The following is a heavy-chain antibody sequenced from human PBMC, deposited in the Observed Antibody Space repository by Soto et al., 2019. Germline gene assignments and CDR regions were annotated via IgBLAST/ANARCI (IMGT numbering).Heavy chain of an antibody. CDR2: IYHSGST. CDR3: ARTGGMVYAIPSWFDP. D-gene: IGHD2-8*01. CDR1: GGSISSGGYS. J-gene: IGHJ5*02. Sequence: KSSETLSLTCAVSGGSISSGGYSWSWIRQPPGKGLEWIGYIYHSGSTYYNPSLKSRVTISVDRSKNQFSLKLSSVTAADTAVYYCARTGGMVYAIPSWFDPWGQGTLVTVSS. V-gene: IGHV4-30-2*01.